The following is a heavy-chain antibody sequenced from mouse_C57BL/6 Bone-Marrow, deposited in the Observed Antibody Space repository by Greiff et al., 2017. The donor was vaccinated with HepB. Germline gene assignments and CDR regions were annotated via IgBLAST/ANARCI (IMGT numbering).Heavy chain of an antibody. CDR3: ARNLVYYAMDY. Sequence: VQLQQPGAELVKPGASVKMSCKASGYTFTSYWITWVKQRPGQGLEWIGDIYPGSGSTNYNEKFKSKATLTVDTSSSTAYMQLSSLTSEDSAFYDCARNLVYYAMDYWGQGTSVTVSS. J-gene: IGHJ4*01. V-gene: IGHV1-55*01. CDR2: IYPGSGST. CDR1: GYTFTSYW.